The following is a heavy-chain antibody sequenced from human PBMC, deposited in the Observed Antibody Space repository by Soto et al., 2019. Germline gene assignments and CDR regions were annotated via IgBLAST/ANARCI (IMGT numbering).Heavy chain of an antibody. CDR1: GFAVNYNY. Sequence: PGGSLRLSCAVSGFAVNYNYMTWVRQAPGKWLEWVSVIYTNDTTYYADSVKGRFTVSRDNSKDTLYLQMSSLRAEDTAIYYCARAKPRSYSSGWYGFDYWGQGTLVTVXS. V-gene: IGHV3-66*01. CDR2: IYTNDTT. CDR3: ARAKPRSYSSGWYGFDY. J-gene: IGHJ4*02. D-gene: IGHD6-19*01.